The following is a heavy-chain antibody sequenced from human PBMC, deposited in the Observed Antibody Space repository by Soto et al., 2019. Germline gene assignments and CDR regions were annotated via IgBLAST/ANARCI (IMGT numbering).Heavy chain of an antibody. J-gene: IGHJ4*02. CDR2: ISDTGGDS. Sequence: GGSLRLSCEASGFTFINYATGWVRQSPGKGLEWVSSISDTGGDSYYADSMDGRFTVSRDNSKNTLYLQINSLRAEDTAIYYCVRDLYRSATMPCLDHWGQGALVTVSS. CDR1: GFTFINYA. CDR3: VRDLYRSATMPCLDH. V-gene: IGHV3-23*01. D-gene: IGHD1-1*01.